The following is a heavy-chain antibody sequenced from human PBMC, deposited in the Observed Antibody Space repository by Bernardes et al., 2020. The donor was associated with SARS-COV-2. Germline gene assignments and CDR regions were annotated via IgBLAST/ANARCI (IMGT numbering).Heavy chain of an antibody. CDR1: GFIVSSNY. CDR3: ARDLSVLVGDPGRARADNNDY. V-gene: IGHV3-53*01. Sequence: GRSLRLSCAASGFIVSSNYVNWVRQAPGKGLEWVSVIYSGGSTYYADSVKGRFTISRDNSKNPLYLQMNSLRAEDTAVYYCARDLSVLVGDPGRARADNNDYWGQGTLVTVSS. J-gene: IGHJ4*02. D-gene: IGHD4-17*01. CDR2: IYSGGST.